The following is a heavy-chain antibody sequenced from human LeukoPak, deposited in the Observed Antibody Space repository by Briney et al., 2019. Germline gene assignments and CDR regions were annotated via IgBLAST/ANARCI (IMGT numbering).Heavy chain of an antibody. CDR1: GGSISSYY. D-gene: IGHD3-22*01. Sequence: SETLSLTCTVSGGSISSYYWSWIQQPPGKGLEWIGYIYYSGSTNYNPSLKSRVTISVDTSKNQFSLKLSSVTAADTAVYYCARVYYDSSGYYFGAFDIWGQGTMVTVSS. CDR3: ARVYYDSSGYYFGAFDI. CDR2: IYYSGST. V-gene: IGHV4-59*01. J-gene: IGHJ3*02.